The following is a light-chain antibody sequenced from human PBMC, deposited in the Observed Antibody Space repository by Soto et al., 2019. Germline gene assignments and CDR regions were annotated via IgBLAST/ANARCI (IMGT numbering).Light chain of an antibody. J-gene: IGKJ4*01. Sequence: DIQMTQSPSTLSASVGDRVTIACRASQSISSDLAWYQRTPGKAPKLLIYDASNLETGVPSRFSGSGSGTEFTLTISSLQPDDFATYYCQQYSSYPLTFGGGTKVEI. CDR2: DAS. V-gene: IGKV1-5*01. CDR1: QSISSD. CDR3: QQYSSYPLT.